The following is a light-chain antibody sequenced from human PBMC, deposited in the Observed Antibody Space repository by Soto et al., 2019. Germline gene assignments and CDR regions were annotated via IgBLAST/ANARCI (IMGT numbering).Light chain of an antibody. V-gene: IGKV3-11*01. CDR3: QQRGSWPPT. CDR2: DAS. CDR1: QSVGNF. J-gene: IGKJ1*01. Sequence: EIVLTQSPGTLSLSPGERAALSCRASQSVGNFLAWYQQKPGQAPRLLIFDASNRATGTPARFTGSGSGTDFTLSISGLEPEDFGLYYCQQRGSWPPTFGQGTKVDIK.